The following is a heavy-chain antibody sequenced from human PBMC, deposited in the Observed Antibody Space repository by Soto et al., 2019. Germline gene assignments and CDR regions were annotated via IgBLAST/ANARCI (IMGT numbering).Heavy chain of an antibody. CDR3: IRGFYGLDV. CDR1: GFTFSGRS. Sequence: EVQLVESGGGLVQPGGSLRLSCSASGFTFSGRSMHWVRQAPGKGLEYVSGVSPNGNDKYYTDSVKGRFTISRDNSKNTLHLQMSSLRPEDTALFYCIRGFYGLDVWVQGTTVTVSS. CDR2: VSPNGNDK. V-gene: IGHV3-64D*08. J-gene: IGHJ6*02.